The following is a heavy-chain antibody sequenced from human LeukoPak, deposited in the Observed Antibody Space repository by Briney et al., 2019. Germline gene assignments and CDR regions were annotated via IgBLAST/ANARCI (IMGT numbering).Heavy chain of an antibody. V-gene: IGHV3-21*01. D-gene: IGHD3-22*01. Sequence: GGSLRLSCAASGFTFSSYSMNWVRQAPGKGLEWVSSISSSSSYIYYADSVKGRFTISRDNAKNSLYLQMNSLRAEDTAVYYCASENYDSSGYPIGYFDYWGQGTLVTVSS. J-gene: IGHJ4*02. CDR2: ISSSSSYI. CDR1: GFTFSSYS. CDR3: ASENYDSSGYPIGYFDY.